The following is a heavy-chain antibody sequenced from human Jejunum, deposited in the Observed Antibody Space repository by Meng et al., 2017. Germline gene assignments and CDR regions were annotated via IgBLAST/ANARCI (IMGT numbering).Heavy chain of an antibody. CDR3: AKVISNTWFQGDDY. V-gene: IGHV3-23*01. Sequence: GGSLRLSCAASGFTFTNYAMTWVRQAPGEGLEWVSSISAGGGSAFYADSVRGRFTISRDNSKKILYLQMDSLRAEDTALYYCAKVISNTWFQGDDYWGQGALVTVSS. D-gene: IGHD6-13*01. J-gene: IGHJ4*02. CDR1: GFTFTNYA. CDR2: ISAGGGSA.